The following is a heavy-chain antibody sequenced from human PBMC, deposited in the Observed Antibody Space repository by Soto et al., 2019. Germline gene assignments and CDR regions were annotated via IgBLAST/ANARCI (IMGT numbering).Heavy chain of an antibody. V-gene: IGHV4-61*01. Sequence: SETLSLTCIVSGGSVSSGSYCWSWIRQPPGKGLEWIGHICYSGDTNYNPSLKSRVSISVDTSKNQFSLRLSSVTAVDTAVYYCARESGSHPDFDYWGQGILVTVSS. CDR3: ARESGSHPDFDY. CDR2: ICYSGDT. J-gene: IGHJ4*02. CDR1: GGSVSSGSYC. D-gene: IGHD1-26*01.